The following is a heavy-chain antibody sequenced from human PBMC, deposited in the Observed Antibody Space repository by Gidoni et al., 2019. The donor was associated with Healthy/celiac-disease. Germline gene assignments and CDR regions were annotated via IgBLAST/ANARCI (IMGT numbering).Heavy chain of an antibody. D-gene: IGHD3-22*01. V-gene: IGHV1-2*04. J-gene: IGHJ6*02. CDR1: GYTFTGYY. CDR3: ARGDYYGSSGYYYYGMDV. Sequence: QVQLVQSGAEVKKPGASVQVSCKASGYTFTGYYMHWVRQAPGQGLEWMGWINPNSGGTNYAQKFQGWVTMTRDTSISTAYMELSRLRSDDTAVYYCARGDYYGSSGYYYYGMDVWGQGTTVTVSS. CDR2: INPNSGGT.